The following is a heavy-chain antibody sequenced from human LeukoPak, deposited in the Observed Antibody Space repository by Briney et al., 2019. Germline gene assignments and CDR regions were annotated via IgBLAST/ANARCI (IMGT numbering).Heavy chain of an antibody. CDR2: IYPGDSDT. CDR1: GYSFTTYR. CDR3: VYTRAGYFDY. J-gene: IGHJ4*02. Sequence: GESLKISCKGSGYSFTTYRISWVRQMPGKGLEWMGIIYPGDSDTTYRPSFQGQVTISADTSSSTAYLQWSSLKASDTAMYYCVYTRAGYFDYWGQGTLVTVSS. V-gene: IGHV5-51*01. D-gene: IGHD3-16*01.